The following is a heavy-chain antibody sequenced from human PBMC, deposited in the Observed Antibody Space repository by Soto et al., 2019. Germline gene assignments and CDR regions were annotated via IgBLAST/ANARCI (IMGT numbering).Heavy chain of an antibody. CDR3: AKDLAGRTLALVYGMDV. J-gene: IGHJ6*02. CDR2: ISYDGTNK. V-gene: IGHV3-30*18. D-gene: IGHD2-15*01. Sequence: QVQLAESGGGVVQPGRSLRLSCAASGFTFNKFGMHWVRQAPGKGLEWVALISYDGTNKNYADSVKGRFTISRDNSKNTLYLQMNSLSTEDTAVYYCAKDLAGRTLALVYGMDVWGQGTTVTVSS. CDR1: GFTFNKFG.